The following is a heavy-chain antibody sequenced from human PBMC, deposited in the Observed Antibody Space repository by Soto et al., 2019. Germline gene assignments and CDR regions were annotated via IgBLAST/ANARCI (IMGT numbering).Heavy chain of an antibody. J-gene: IGHJ6*02. CDR2: INSDGSST. CDR1: GFTFSRHW. CDR3: GRDVSYGMDV. Sequence: GGSLRLSCTASGFTFSRHWMHWVRQAPGKGLVWVSRINSDGSSTSYADSVKGRFTISRDNAKNTLYLQMNSLRAEDTAVYYSGRDVSYGMDVWGPGTTVTVSS. V-gene: IGHV3-74*01.